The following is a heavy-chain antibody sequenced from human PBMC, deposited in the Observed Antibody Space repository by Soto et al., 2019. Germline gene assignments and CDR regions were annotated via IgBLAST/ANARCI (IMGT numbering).Heavy chain of an antibody. D-gene: IGHD1-26*01. Sequence: PSETLSLTCAVSGGSISSSNWWSWVRQPPGEGLEWIGEIYHSGSTNYNPSLKSLATISVDKFKNQFSLTLSSVPPADTAVLYCARDQYSGSYYYYYYYGMDVWGQVTMVRVSS. J-gene: IGHJ6*02. V-gene: IGHV4-4*02. CDR1: GGSISSSNW. CDR3: ARDQYSGSYYYYYYYGMDV. CDR2: IYHSGST.